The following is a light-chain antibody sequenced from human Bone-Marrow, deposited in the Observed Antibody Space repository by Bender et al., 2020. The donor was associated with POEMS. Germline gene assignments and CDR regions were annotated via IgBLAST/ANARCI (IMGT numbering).Light chain of an antibody. J-gene: IGLJ3*02. Sequence: QSALTQPASVSGSPGQSVTISCTGSSSDVGNYYLISWYHQQSEKPPQVVIYEVNKRPSGVSSRFSGSKSGNTASLTISGLQAEDEGDYYCWSYSGSYSWLFGGGTRLTV. V-gene: IGLV2-23*02. CDR3: WSYSGSYSWL. CDR1: SSDVGNYYL. CDR2: EVN.